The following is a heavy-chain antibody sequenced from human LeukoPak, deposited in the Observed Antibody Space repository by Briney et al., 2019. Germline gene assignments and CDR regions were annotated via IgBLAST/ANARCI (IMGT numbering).Heavy chain of an antibody. J-gene: IGHJ4*02. CDR2: ISSSSSYI. CDR3: ARDRTETLGYCSSTSCYEFDY. CDR1: GFTFSSYS. V-gene: IGHV3-21*01. D-gene: IGHD2-2*01. Sequence: PGGSLRLSCAASGFTFSSYSMNWVRQAPGKGLEWVSSISSSSSYIYYADSVKGRFTISRDNAKNSLYLQMNSLRDEDTAVYYCARDRTETLGYCSSTSCYEFDYWGQGTLVTVSS.